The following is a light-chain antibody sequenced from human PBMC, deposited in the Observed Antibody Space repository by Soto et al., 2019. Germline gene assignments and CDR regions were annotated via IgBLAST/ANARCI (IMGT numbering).Light chain of an antibody. CDR1: ENVRSNY. J-gene: IGKJ5*01. Sequence: EIVLTQSPATLSLSPGEGASLSCGASENVRSNYIVWYQQKPGLAHRLLISEAYTRATGIPDRFSGSGSGRDFTLTISRVEPEDFAMYYCQQFGSPPITFGQGTRLDFK. CDR2: EAY. V-gene: IGKV3D-20*01. CDR3: QQFGSPPIT.